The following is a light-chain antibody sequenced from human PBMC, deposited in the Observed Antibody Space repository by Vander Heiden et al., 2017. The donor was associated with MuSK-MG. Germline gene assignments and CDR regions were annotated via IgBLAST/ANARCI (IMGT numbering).Light chain of an antibody. CDR1: QSVSSY. J-gene: IGKJ2*01. V-gene: IGKV3-11*01. Sequence: EIVFTQSPATLSLSPGERATLSCRASQSVSSYLAWYQQKPGQAPRLLIYDASNRATGIPARFSGSGSGTDFTLTISSLEPEDFAVYYWQQRSNWYTFGQGTKLEIK. CDR2: DAS. CDR3: QQRSNWYT.